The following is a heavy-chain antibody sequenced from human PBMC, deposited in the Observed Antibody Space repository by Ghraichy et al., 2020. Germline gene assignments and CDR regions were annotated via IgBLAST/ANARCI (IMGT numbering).Heavy chain of an antibody. CDR1: GFTFSNYS. CDR3: ARYMSMSAARPRTAGVSGRS. CDR2: ISSSSSTI. J-gene: IGHJ4*02. V-gene: IGHV3-48*02. D-gene: IGHD6-6*01. Sequence: GGSLRLSCATSGFTFSNYSMNWVRQAPGKGLEWVSYISSSSSTIYYADSVKGRFTISRDNAKNSLYLQMNSLRDEDTAVYYCARYMSMSAARPRTAGVSGRSWGQGTLVTVSS.